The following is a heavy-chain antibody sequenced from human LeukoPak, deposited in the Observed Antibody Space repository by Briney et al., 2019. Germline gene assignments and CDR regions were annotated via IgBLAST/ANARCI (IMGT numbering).Heavy chain of an antibody. CDR2: ISGSGGST. D-gene: IGHD3-22*01. J-gene: IGHJ4*02. Sequence: GGSLRLSCAASGFTFSNAWMSWVRQAPGKGLEWVSGISGSGGSTYYADSVKGRFTISRDNAKNSLHLQMNSLGGEDTAFYYCARDKHDSSGYYTPTFFDHWGQGTLVTVSS. V-gene: IGHV3-23*01. CDR1: GFTFSNAW. CDR3: ARDKHDSSGYYTPTFFDH.